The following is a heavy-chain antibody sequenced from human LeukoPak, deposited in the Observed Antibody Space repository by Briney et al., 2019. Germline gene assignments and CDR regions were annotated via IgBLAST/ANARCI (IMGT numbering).Heavy chain of an antibody. CDR3: AKVGVVYSYYYYYMDV. CDR2: ISGSGGST. D-gene: IGHD3-3*01. J-gene: IGHJ6*03. Sequence: GGSLRLSCAASGFTFSSYAMSWVRQAPGKGREWVSAISGSGGSTYYADSVKGRFTISRDNSKNTLYLQMNSLRAEDTAVYYCAKVGVVYSYYYYYMDVWGKGTTVTVSS. CDR1: GFTFSSYA. V-gene: IGHV3-23*01.